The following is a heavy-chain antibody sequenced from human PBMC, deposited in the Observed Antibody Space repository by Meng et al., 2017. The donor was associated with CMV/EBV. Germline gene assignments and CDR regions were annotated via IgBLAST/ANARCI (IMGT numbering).Heavy chain of an antibody. Sequence: LNEAGPTLAKPTQTLPLRCTSAGSPLSRSGVGVGWTRQPPGKALEWLALISGDADKRYSPYLKSRLTITKDTTKTQVVLTMTNMDHVDTDTYSSAQRGSYGYHGYWGQGTLVTVSS. CDR3: AQRGSYGYHGY. D-gene: IGHD5-18*01. CDR1: GSPLSRSGVG. CDR2: ISGDADK. V-gene: IGHV2-5*02. J-gene: IGHJ4*02.